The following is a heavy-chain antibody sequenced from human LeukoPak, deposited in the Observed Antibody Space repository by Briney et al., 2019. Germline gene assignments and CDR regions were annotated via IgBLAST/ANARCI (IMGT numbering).Heavy chain of an antibody. J-gene: IGHJ4*02. CDR1: GFTFSSYW. V-gene: IGHV3-7*01. D-gene: IGHD1-20*01. CDR3: ARSRSRTYNWNRREPKPPSEYYFDY. Sequence: GGSLRLSCAASGFTFSSYWMSWVRQAPGKGLEWVANIKQDGSEKYYVDSVKGRFTISRDNAKNSLYLQMSSLRAEDTAVYYCARSRSRTYNWNRREPKPPSEYYFDYWGQGTLVTVSS. CDR2: IKQDGSEK.